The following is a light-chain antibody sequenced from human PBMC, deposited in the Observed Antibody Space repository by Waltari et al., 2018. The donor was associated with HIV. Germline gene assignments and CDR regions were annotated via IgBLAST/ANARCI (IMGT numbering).Light chain of an antibody. CDR3: HSYDSGLGAL. V-gene: IGLV1-40*01. CDR2: GNN. J-gene: IGLJ3*02. CDR1: TSNIGADCD. Sequence: QSVLTQPPSVSGAPGQKVTISCTGSTSNIGADCDVHWYQQLPGRAPKVLIYGNNKRPSGIPDRCSGSKAGTSASLAITGLQSDDEADYYCHSYDSGLGALFGGGTKVTVL.